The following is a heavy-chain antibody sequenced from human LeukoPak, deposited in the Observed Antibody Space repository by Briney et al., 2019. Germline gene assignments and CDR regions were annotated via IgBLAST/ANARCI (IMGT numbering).Heavy chain of an antibody. V-gene: IGHV1-8*01. D-gene: IGHD5-12*01. Sequence: ASVKVSCKASGYTFTSYDINWVRQATGQGLEWMGWMNPNSGNTGYAQKFRGRVTMTRNISISTAYMELSSLRSEDTAVYYCARGPWEIVEEDYWGQGTLVTVSS. CDR3: ARGPWEIVEEDY. CDR1: GYTFTSYD. CDR2: MNPNSGNT. J-gene: IGHJ4*02.